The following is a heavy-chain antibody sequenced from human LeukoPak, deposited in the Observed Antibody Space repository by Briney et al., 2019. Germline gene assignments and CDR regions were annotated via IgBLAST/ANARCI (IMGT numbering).Heavy chain of an antibody. Sequence: GGSLRLSCAASGFTFSSYSMNWVRQAPGKGLEWVSSMSSSSSYIYYADSVKGRFTISRDNSQNTLYLQMNSLRAEDTAVYYCARGPSGYHNTGGQGTLVTVSS. V-gene: IGHV3-21*01. CDR3: ARGPSGYHNT. J-gene: IGHJ4*02. D-gene: IGHD5-12*01. CDR2: MSSSSSYI. CDR1: GFTFSSYS.